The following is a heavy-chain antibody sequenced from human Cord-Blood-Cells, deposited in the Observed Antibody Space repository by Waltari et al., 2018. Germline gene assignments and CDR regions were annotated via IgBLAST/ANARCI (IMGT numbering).Heavy chain of an antibody. CDR1: GYTFTSYA. CDR3: ARGLKGWNYYYGMDV. Sequence: QVQLVQSGAEVKKSGASVKVSCKASGYTFTSYAMHWVRQAPGQRLEWMGWINAGNGNTKYSQKFQGRVTITRDTSASTAYMELSSLRSEDTAVYYCARGLKGWNYYYGMDVWGQGTTVTVSS. CDR2: INAGNGNT. J-gene: IGHJ6*02. V-gene: IGHV1-3*01. D-gene: IGHD2-21*02.